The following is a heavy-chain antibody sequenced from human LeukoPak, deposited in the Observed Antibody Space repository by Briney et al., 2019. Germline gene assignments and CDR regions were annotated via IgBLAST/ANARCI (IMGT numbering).Heavy chain of an antibody. Sequence: SETLSLTCTVSGGSISSYYWTWIRQPPGKGLEWIGYIYYSGSTNYNPSLKSRVTISVDTSKNQFSLKLSSVTAADTAVYYCARDRLVVVVAANNWFDPWGQGTLVTVSS. D-gene: IGHD2-15*01. J-gene: IGHJ5*02. V-gene: IGHV4-59*12. CDR2: IYYSGST. CDR1: GGSISSYY. CDR3: ARDRLVVVVAANNWFDP.